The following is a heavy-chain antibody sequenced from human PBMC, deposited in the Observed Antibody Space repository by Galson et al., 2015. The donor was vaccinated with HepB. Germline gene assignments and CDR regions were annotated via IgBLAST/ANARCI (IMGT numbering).Heavy chain of an antibody. CDR3: ARRGRDGYNFFDY. Sequence: LRLSCAASGFTFSNYAMNWVRQAPGKGLEWVSYISSSSNTVYYADSVKGRFTTSRDSAKNSLFLQMNSLRDEDTAVYYCARRGRDGYNFFDYWGQGTLVTVFS. J-gene: IGHJ4*02. CDR2: ISSSSNTV. D-gene: IGHD5-24*01. CDR1: GFTFSNYA. V-gene: IGHV3-48*02.